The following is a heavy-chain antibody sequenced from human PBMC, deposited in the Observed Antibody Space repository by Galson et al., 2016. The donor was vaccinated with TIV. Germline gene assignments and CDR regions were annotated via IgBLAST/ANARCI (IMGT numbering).Heavy chain of an antibody. CDR2: INAGNGNT. CDR1: GYTFTIYA. J-gene: IGHJ4*02. V-gene: IGHV1-3*01. CDR3: ARPPYCGGDCYKYDS. D-gene: IGHD2-21*01. Sequence: SVKVSCKASGYTFTIYAMHWVRQALGQRLEWMGWINAGNGNTKYSQKFQGRVTITRDTSASTAYMELSSLRSEDTAVYYCARPPYCGGDCYKYDSWGRGILVIVSS.